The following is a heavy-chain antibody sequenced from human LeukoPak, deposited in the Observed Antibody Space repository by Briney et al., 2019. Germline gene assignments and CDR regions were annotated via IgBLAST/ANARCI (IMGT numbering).Heavy chain of an antibody. CDR2: INHSGST. Sequence: SEAVSLTCTVSGGSISSYYRTWIRQTPGKGLEWIGGINHSGSTNKNPSLKSRVTISVDTSKNQFSLKLNSVTAADTAVYYCARGHVGSYVYYYYYGMDVWGQGTTVTVSS. V-gene: IGHV4-34*01. J-gene: IGHJ6*02. CDR3: ARGHVGSYVYYYYYGMDV. CDR1: GGSISSYY. D-gene: IGHD6-19*01.